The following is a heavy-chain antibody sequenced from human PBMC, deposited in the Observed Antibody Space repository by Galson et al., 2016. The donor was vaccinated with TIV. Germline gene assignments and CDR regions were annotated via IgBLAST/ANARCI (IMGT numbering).Heavy chain of an antibody. J-gene: IGHJ3*01. D-gene: IGHD3-10*01. CDR3: ARAAGRNGATCHATGEGFDF. Sequence: CAISGDSVSSNSAAWNWIRQSPSRGLEWLGRTYCRSRCYYDYAVSVKSRITIESDTSKIQFSLQLNSVTSEDTAVYYCARAAGRNGATCHATGEGFDFWGQGTKVTVSS. V-gene: IGHV6-1*01. CDR2: TYCRSRCYY. CDR1: GDSVSSNSAA.